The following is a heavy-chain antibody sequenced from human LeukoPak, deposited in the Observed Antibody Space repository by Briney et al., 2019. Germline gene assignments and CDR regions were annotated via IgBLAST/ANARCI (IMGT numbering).Heavy chain of an antibody. CDR3: ARDRTGRNTAQDDY. CDR2: IYYTGGT. V-gene: IGHV4-38-2*02. CDR1: GCSISSGYY. J-gene: IGHJ4*02. D-gene: IGHD5-18*01. Sequence: SETLSLTCSVSGCSISSGYYWGWIRQPPGRGLEWIGSIYYTGGTLYNPSLKSRVSMSVDTSTNQFSLKLTSVTAADTAVYYCARDRTGRNTAQDDYWGQGTLVTVSS.